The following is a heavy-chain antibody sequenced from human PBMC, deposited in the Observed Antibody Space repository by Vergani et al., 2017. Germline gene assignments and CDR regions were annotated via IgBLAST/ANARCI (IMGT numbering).Heavy chain of an antibody. CDR2: IYHSGST. V-gene: IGHV4-34*01. D-gene: IGHD3-10*01. Sequence: QVQLQQWGAGLLKPSETLSLTCAVYGGSFSGYYWSWIRQPPGKGLEWIGYIYHSGSTYYNPSLKSRVTISVDRSKNQFSLKLSSVTAADTAVYYCARANYGSGSRGMDVWGQGP. CDR3: ARANYGSGSRGMDV. CDR1: GGSFSGYY. J-gene: IGHJ6*02.